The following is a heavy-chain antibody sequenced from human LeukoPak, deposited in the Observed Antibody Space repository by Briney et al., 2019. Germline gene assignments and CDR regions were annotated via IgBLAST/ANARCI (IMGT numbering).Heavy chain of an antibody. CDR1: GYSFTNYW. Sequence: PGESLKISCKGSGYSFTNYWIGWVRQMPGKGLEWMGIIYPGDSDTRCSPPFQGQVTISADKSISTAYLQWSSLKASDTAMYYCALNPRGYCSGGRCYIGYWGQGTLVTVSS. J-gene: IGHJ4*02. D-gene: IGHD2-15*01. V-gene: IGHV5-51*01. CDR2: IYPGDSDT. CDR3: ALNPRGYCSGGRCYIGY.